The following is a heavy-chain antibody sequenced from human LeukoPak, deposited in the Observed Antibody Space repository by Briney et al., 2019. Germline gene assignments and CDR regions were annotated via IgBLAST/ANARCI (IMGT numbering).Heavy chain of an antibody. CDR1: GFTFSDYA. V-gene: IGHV3-48*04. Sequence: QAGGSLRLSCAASGFTFSDYAMNWVRQAPGKGLEWVSYISSSSSTIYYADSVKGRFTISRDNAKNSLYLQMNSLRAEDTAVYYCARERWELMDYWGQGTLVTVSS. CDR3: ARERWELMDY. D-gene: IGHD1-26*01. J-gene: IGHJ4*02. CDR2: ISSSSSTI.